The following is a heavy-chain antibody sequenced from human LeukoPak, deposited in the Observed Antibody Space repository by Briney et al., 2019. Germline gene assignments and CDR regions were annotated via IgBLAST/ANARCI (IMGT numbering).Heavy chain of an antibody. CDR3: AKDRLLNCRGDCYIFDY. CDR2: IKEDGREK. J-gene: IGHJ4*02. Sequence: PGGSLRLSCAASGFTFSSYWMNWVRQAPGKGLEWVATIKEDGREKYYVDSVKGRFSISRDNSKNTLYLQVNGLRTEDTAVYYCAKDRLLNCRGDCYIFDYWGQGTVVTVSS. CDR1: GFTFSSYW. V-gene: IGHV3-7*03. D-gene: IGHD2-21*02.